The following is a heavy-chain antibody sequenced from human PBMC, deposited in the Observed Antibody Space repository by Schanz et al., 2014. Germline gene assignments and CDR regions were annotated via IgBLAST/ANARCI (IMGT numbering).Heavy chain of an antibody. Sequence: EVQLVESGGGLVQSGGSLRLSCAASGFSFSDYSIHWVRQAPGKGLEWVSYIRSDNNYIYYADSVKGRFTISRDNAKNSLFLQMNSLTAEDTAVYYCVREDMVRGIRAFDIWGQGTMVTVSS. CDR3: VREDMVRGIRAFDI. V-gene: IGHV3-21*01. J-gene: IGHJ3*02. CDR1: GFSFSDYS. CDR2: IRSDNNYI. D-gene: IGHD3-10*01.